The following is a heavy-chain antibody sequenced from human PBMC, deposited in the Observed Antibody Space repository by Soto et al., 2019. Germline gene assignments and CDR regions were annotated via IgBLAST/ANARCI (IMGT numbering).Heavy chain of an antibody. CDR3: AKEPARYDSSGYPDY. V-gene: IGHV3-30*18. CDR1: GFTFSSYG. Sequence: PGGSLSLSCAASGFTFSSYGMHWVRQAPGKGLEWVAVISYDGSNKYYADSVKGRFTISRDNSKNTLYLQMNSLRAEDTAVYYCAKEPARYDSSGYPDYWGQGTLVTVSS. D-gene: IGHD3-22*01. CDR2: ISYDGSNK. J-gene: IGHJ4*02.